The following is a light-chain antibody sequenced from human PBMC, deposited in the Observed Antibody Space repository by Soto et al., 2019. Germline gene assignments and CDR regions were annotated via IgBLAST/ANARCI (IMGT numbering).Light chain of an antibody. J-gene: IGLJ1*01. CDR2: DVT. CDR1: SSDVGGYNF. Sequence: QSALTQPASVSGSPGQSITISCTGTSSDVGGYNFVSWYQQHPGKAPKLMIYDVTNRPSGVSNRFSGSKSGNTASLTISGLQAEDEAEYYCLSYSSSTSPHVLGTSTKLTVL. V-gene: IGLV2-14*01. CDR3: LSYSSSTSPHV.